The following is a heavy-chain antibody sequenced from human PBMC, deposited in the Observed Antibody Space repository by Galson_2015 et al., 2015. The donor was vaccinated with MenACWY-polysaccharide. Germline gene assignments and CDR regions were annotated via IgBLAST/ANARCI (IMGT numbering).Heavy chain of an antibody. CDR3: ARERGSYDALDM. CDR1: GFTFSSYH. D-gene: IGHD1-26*01. Sequence: SVKISCAASGFTFSSYHMNWVRQAPGKGLEWITYISTAGVTIYYADTVRGRFTISRDTAKNSLYLEMNSLRAEDTAVYFCARERGSYDALDMWGQGTMVAVSS. V-gene: IGHV3-48*03. CDR2: ISTAGVTI. J-gene: IGHJ3*02.